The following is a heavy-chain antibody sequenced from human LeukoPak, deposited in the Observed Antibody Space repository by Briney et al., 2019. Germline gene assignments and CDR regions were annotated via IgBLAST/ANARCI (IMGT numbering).Heavy chain of an antibody. CDR3: ARSSQSNECFDL. CDR2: ISSSSSYI. J-gene: IGHJ2*01. D-gene: IGHD1-1*01. Sequence: GGSLRLSCAASGFTVSSNYMSWVRQAPGKGLEWVSSISSSSSYIYYADSVKGRFTISRDNAKNSLYLQMNSLRAEDTAVYYCARSSQSNECFDLWGRGTLVTVSS. V-gene: IGHV3-21*01. CDR1: GFTVSSNY.